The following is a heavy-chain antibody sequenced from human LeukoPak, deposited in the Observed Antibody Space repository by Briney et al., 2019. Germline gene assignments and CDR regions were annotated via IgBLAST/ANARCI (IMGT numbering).Heavy chain of an antibody. CDR2: ISGSGGST. Sequence: GSLRLSCAESGFTFSSYGMHWVRPAPGKGLEWVSAISGSGGSTYYADSVKGRATISRDNSKNTVYLQMNSLRAEDTAVYYCAKAHYYYGSGSLNTFDYWGQGTLVTVSS. J-gene: IGHJ4*02. D-gene: IGHD3-10*01. CDR1: GFTFSSYG. V-gene: IGHV3-23*01. CDR3: AKAHYYYGSGSLNTFDY.